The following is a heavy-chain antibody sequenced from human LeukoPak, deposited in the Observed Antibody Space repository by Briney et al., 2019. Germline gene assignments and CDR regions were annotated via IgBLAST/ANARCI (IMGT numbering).Heavy chain of an antibody. Sequence: PSETLSLTCAVYGGSFSGYYWSWIRQPPGKELEWIGEINHSGSTNYNPSLKSRVTISVDTSKNQFSLKLSSVTAADTAVYYCARGHVVRGVIPCDAFDIWGQGTMVTVSS. V-gene: IGHV4-34*01. CDR1: GGSFSGYY. CDR2: INHSGST. J-gene: IGHJ3*02. CDR3: ARGHVVRGVIPCDAFDI. D-gene: IGHD3-10*01.